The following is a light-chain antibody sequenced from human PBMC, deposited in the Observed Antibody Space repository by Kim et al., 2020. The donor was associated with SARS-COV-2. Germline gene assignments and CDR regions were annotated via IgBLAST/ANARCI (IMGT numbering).Light chain of an antibody. J-gene: IGKJ1*01. CDR2: DAA. Sequence: DIQMTQSPSTLSAAVGDRVSITCRASETIVTWLAWYRQRPGKAPELLIYDAASLQSGVPSRFSGGGSGTEFTLTISSLQAEDSATYYCQQNKTSSGTFGPGTKVEIK. CDR1: ETIVTW. CDR3: QQNKTSSGT. V-gene: IGKV1-5*01.